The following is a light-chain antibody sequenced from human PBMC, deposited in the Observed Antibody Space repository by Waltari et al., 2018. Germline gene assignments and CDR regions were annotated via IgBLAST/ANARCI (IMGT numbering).Light chain of an antibody. V-gene: IGLV3-9*01. CDR1: SIASKN. CDR2: RDS. CDR3: QVWDSNTAV. J-gene: IGLJ7*01. Sequence: SYELTQPLSVSVVPGQTARITCGGNSIASKNVHWYQQKPGQAPMLVIYRDSNRPSGIPERFSGSDSGNTATLTISRAQAGDEADYYCQVWDSNTAVFGGGTQLTVL.